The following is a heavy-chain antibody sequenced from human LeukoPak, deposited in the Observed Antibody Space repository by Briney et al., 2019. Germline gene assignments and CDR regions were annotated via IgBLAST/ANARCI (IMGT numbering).Heavy chain of an antibody. CDR3: AKDIYEGYYDYVWGSYRYTGGIDY. V-gene: IGHV3-30*02. J-gene: IGHJ4*02. D-gene: IGHD3-16*02. CDR2: LGNEGSNK. Sequence: GGSLRLSCAASGFTFSSYGMHWVRQAPGKGRGGVAFLGNEGSNKYYADSVKGRFTISRDNSKNTLYLQMNSLRAEDTAVYYCAKDIYEGYYDYVWGSYRYTGGIDYWGQGTLVTVSS. CDR1: GFTFSSYG.